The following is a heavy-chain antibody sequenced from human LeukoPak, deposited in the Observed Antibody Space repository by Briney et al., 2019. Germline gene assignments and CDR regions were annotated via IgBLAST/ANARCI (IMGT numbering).Heavy chain of an antibody. V-gene: IGHV3-66*01. D-gene: IGHD6-19*01. J-gene: IGHJ4*02. Sequence: PGGSLRLSCAASGFTFSSYGMSWVRQAPGKGLEWVSVIYNTGSTYYADSVKGRFTISRDNSKSTLYLQMNSLRAEDTAVYYCARELGKYRRILGRDSQWLAVSGFDNWGQGILVTVSS. CDR2: IYNTGST. CDR1: GFTFSSYG. CDR3: ARELGKYRRILGRDSQWLAVSGFDN.